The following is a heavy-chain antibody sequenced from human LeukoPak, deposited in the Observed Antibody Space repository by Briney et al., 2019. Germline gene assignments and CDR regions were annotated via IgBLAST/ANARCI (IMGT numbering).Heavy chain of an antibody. CDR3: ARDRGYCSSTSCLSGSLYYYYGMDV. D-gene: IGHD2-2*01. Sequence: PGGSLRLSCAASGFTFSSYSMNWVRQAPGKGLEWVSSISSSSSYIYYADSVKGRFTISRDNAKNSLYLQRNSLRAEDTAVYYCARDRGYCSSTSCLSGSLYYYYGMDVWGQGTTVTVSS. J-gene: IGHJ6*02. V-gene: IGHV3-21*01. CDR1: GFTFSSYS. CDR2: ISSSSSYI.